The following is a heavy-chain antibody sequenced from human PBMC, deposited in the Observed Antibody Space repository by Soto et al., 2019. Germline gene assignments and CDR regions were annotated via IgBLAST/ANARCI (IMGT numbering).Heavy chain of an antibody. J-gene: IGHJ6*02. V-gene: IGHV3-30-3*01. CDR3: ARVSWREKYGMDV. CDR1: GFTFSSYA. Sequence: GGSLRLSCAASGFTFSSYAMHWVRQAPGKGLEWVAVISYDGSNKYYADPVKGRFTISRDNSKNTLYLQMNRLRAEDTAVYYCARVSWREKYGMDVWGQGTTVTVSS. CDR2: ISYDGSNK.